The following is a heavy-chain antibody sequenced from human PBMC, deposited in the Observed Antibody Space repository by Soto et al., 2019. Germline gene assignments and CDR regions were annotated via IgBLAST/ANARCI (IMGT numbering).Heavy chain of an antibody. CDR2: ISWNSGSI. CDR1: GFTFDDYA. V-gene: IGHV3-9*01. Sequence: EVQLVESGGGLVQPGRSLRLSCAASGFTFDDYAMHWVRQAPGKGLEWVSGISWNSGSIGYAVSVKGRFTISRDNAKNSLYLQMNRLRAEDTALYYCPRGGFGELPDAFDIWGQGTMVTVSS. CDR3: PRGGFGELPDAFDI. D-gene: IGHD3-10*01. J-gene: IGHJ3*02.